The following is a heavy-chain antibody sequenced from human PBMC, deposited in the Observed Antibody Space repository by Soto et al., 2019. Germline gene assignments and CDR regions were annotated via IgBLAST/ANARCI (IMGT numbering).Heavy chain of an antibody. Sequence: QVQLVQSGAEVKKPGSSVKVSCKASGGTFSSYTFSWVQQAPGQGLEWMGRIIPMLGIANYAQKFLGRVTITADRSTSTVYMELSSLRSEDTAVYFCARGVHFDSSGYSSWGQGTLVTVSS. CDR1: GGTFSSYT. CDR3: ARGVHFDSSGYSS. D-gene: IGHD3-22*01. V-gene: IGHV1-69*02. J-gene: IGHJ5*02. CDR2: IIPMLGIA.